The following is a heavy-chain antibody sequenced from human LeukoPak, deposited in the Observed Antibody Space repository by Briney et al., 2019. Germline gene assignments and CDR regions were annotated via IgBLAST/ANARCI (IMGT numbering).Heavy chain of an antibody. CDR3: ARYSSSSDFDY. Sequence: GGSLTLSCAASGFTFSSYAMHWVRQAPGKGLEWVAVISYDGSNKYYADSVKGRFTISRDNSKNTLYLQMNSLRAEDTAVYYCARYSSSSDFDYWGQGTLVTVSS. CDR1: GFTFSSYA. V-gene: IGHV3-30*01. D-gene: IGHD6-6*01. CDR2: ISYDGSNK. J-gene: IGHJ4*02.